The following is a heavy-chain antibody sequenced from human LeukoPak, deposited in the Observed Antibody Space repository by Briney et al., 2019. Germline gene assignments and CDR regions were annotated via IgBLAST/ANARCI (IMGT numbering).Heavy chain of an antibody. J-gene: IGHJ4*02. Sequence: PGGSLRLSCSSSGFPFNEYIMHWVRQTPDKGLEWVSLLWYDGSKTYSADSVKGRFTISRDNSKNSLYLQMSSLRAEDTAVYYCARGRPHYESSGHYPDFDYWGQGTLVTVSS. CDR3: ARGRPHYESSGHYPDFDY. D-gene: IGHD3-22*01. V-gene: IGHV3-33*01. CDR1: GFPFNEYI. CDR2: LWYDGSKT.